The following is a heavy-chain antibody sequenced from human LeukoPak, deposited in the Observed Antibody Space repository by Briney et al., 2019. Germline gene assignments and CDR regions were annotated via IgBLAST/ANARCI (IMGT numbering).Heavy chain of an antibody. CDR3: ARGSGLVWWQEDYFDY. J-gene: IGHJ4*02. V-gene: IGHV4-34*01. CDR2: INHSGST. Sequence: SETLSLTCAVYGGSFSGYYWSWIRQPPGKGLEWIGEINHSGSTNYNPSLKSRVTISVDTSKNQFSLKLGSVTAADTAVYYCARGSGLVWWQEDYFDYWGQGTLVTVSS. CDR1: GGSFSGYY. D-gene: IGHD3-10*01.